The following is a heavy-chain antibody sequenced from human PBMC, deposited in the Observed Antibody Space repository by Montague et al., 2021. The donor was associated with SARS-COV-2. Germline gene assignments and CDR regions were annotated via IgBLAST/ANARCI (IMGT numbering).Heavy chain of an antibody. J-gene: IGHJ4*02. Sequence: SETLSLTCTVSGGSISSSSYYWGWIRQPPGKGLEWIGSIYYSGSTYYXPSLKSRVTISVDTSKDQFSLKLSSVTAADTAVYYCARGMRRTWIQRWVRSGFDYWGQGTLVTVSS. CDR2: IYYSGST. CDR3: ARGMRRTWIQRWVRSGFDY. D-gene: IGHD5-18*01. V-gene: IGHV4-39*07. CDR1: GGSISSSSYY.